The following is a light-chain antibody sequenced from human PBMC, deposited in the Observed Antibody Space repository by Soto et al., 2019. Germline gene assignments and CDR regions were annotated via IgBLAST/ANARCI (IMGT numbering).Light chain of an antibody. Sequence: DIHMTHSPSILSASIVDRVTISCRASQSISVWLAWYQQKPGKAPRVLIFDATALESGVPSRFSGSGSGTEFTLTINNLQPDDFATYYCQQYHTSWWTFGQGTKVDIK. CDR2: DAT. V-gene: IGKV1-5*01. CDR1: QSISVW. CDR3: QQYHTSWWT. J-gene: IGKJ1*01.